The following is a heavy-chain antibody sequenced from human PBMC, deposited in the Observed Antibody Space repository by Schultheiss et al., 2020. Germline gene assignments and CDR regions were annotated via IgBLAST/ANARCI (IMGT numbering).Heavy chain of an antibody. D-gene: IGHD3-10*01. CDR3: ARASLLWFGELHGMDV. V-gene: IGHV3-30-3*01. CDR1: GFTFSSYA. Sequence: GGSLRLSCAASGFTFSSYAMHWVRQAPGKGLEWVAVISYDGSNKYYADSVKGRFTISRDNSKNTLYPQMNSLRAEDTAVYYCARASLLWFGELHGMDVWGQGTTVTVSS. CDR2: ISYDGSNK. J-gene: IGHJ6*02.